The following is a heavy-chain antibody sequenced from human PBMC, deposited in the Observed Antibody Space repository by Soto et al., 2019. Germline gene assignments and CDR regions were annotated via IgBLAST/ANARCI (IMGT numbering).Heavy chain of an antibody. J-gene: IGHJ4*02. Sequence: GGSLRLSCMASGFPSSTYGFRTYAMPWVRQPPGKGLEWVSGISWNSNTIAYADSVKGRFTISRDNAKNSLYLQMNSLRAEDTAFYYGAKDTGPNWGQGTLVTVSS. V-gene: IGHV3-9*02. CDR3: AKDTGPN. CDR1: GFPSSTYGFRTYA. CDR2: ISWNSNTI.